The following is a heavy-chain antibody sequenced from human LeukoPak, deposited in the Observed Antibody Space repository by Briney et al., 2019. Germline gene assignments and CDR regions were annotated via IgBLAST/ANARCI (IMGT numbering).Heavy chain of an antibody. D-gene: IGHD1-26*01. CDR2: ITSSSTYI. J-gene: IGHJ4*02. V-gene: IGHV3-21*01. CDR3: ARLSGGIYSFADY. CDR1: GFTFSSDS. Sequence: GGSLRLSCAASGFTFSSDSTNWVRQAPGKGLEWVASITSSSTYIYYADSVKGRFTISRDSAKNSLYLQMNSLRAEDTAVYYCARLSGGIYSFADYWGQGTLVTVSS.